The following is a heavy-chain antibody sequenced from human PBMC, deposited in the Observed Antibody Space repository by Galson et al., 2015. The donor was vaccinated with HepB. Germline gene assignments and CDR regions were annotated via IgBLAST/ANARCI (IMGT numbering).Heavy chain of an antibody. CDR3: ASLGSVDWFDP. CDR2: ISYDGSNK. V-gene: IGHV3-30*04. J-gene: IGHJ5*02. D-gene: IGHD3-10*01. CDR1: GFTFSSYA. Sequence: SLRLSCAASGFTFSSYAMHWVRQAPGKGLEWVAVISYDGSNKYYADSVKGRFTISRDNSKNTLYLQMNSLRAEDTAVYYCASLGSVDWFDPWGQGTLVTVSS.